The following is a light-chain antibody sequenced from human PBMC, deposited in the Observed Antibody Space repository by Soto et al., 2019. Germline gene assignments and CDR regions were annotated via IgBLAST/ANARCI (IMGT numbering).Light chain of an antibody. J-gene: IGKJ2*01. CDR1: QGISSA. Sequence: AIQLTQSPSSLSASVGDRVTITCRASQGISSALAWYQQKPGKAPKLLISDASSLERGVPSRFSGSGSGTAFTLTISSLQPEDFVTYYCQQFNSYPYTFGQGTKLEIK. V-gene: IGKV1-13*02. CDR3: QQFNSYPYT. CDR2: DAS.